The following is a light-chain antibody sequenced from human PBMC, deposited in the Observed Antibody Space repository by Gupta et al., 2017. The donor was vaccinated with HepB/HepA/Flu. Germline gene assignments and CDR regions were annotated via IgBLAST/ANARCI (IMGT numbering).Light chain of an antibody. Sequence: VLTQSPDTLSLSPGQSVTLPCRASQSVTSKYVAWYQQRRGLAPRLLIFAASRRATGISDRFTGGGSGTDFSLTINRLEPEDFAMYFCQQYHSSPYTFGQGTNVAMK. CDR1: QSVTSKY. CDR3: QQYHSSPYT. CDR2: AAS. V-gene: IGKV3-20*01. J-gene: IGKJ2*01.